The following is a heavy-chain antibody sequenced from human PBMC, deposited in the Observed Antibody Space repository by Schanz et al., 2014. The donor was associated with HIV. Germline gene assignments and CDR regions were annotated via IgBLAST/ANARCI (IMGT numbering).Heavy chain of an antibody. CDR3: ARVANWDYYGMDV. D-gene: IGHD3-16*01. CDR2: ISYDGSNE. V-gene: IGHV3-30-3*01. J-gene: IGHJ6*02. CDR1: GFTFSSYT. Sequence: VQLVESGGGLVKPGGSLRLSCAASGFTFSSYTMNWVRQAPGKGLEWVAVISYDGSNEYYADSVKGRFTISRDNSKNTLFLQMNSLRGEDTAVYYCARVANWDYYGMDVWGRGTTVTVSS.